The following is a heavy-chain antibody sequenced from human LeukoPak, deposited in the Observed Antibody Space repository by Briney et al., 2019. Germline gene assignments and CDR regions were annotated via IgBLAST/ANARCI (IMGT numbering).Heavy chain of an antibody. V-gene: IGHV6-1*01. CDR3: ARAAAAKGAFDY. CDR2: TYYRSKWFN. J-gene: IGHJ4*02. Sequence: SQTLSLTCAISGDSVSSNSAAWNWIRQSPSGGLEWLGRTYYRSKWFNDYAVSVKSRITINPDTSKNQFSLQLNSVTPEDTAVYYCARAAAAKGAFDYWGQGTLVTVSS. D-gene: IGHD6-13*01. CDR1: GDSVSSNSAA.